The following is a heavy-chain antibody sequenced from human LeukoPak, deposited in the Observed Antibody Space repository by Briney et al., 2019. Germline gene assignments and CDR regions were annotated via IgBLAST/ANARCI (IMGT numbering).Heavy chain of an antibody. Sequence: GGSLRLSCAASGFNFSSYAMSWVRQAPGKGLEWVSGISGSGAGIYYADSVKGRFTISRDNSKNTLYLQMNSLRVEDTAVYYCAKSLSKLRTYDSFDIWGQGTMVTVSS. D-gene: IGHD1-14*01. CDR3: AKSLSKLRTYDSFDI. CDR1: GFNFSSYA. J-gene: IGHJ3*02. V-gene: IGHV3-23*01. CDR2: ISGSGAGI.